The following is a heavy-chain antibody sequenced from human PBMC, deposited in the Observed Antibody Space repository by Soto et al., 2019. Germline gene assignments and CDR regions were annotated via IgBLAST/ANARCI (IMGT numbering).Heavy chain of an antibody. CDR1: GFTFSSHA. V-gene: IGHV3-23*01. CDR2: ISRSGAET. D-gene: IGHD6-13*01. Sequence: EVQLLESGGGLVQPGGSLRLSCAASGFTFSSHAMTWVCQAPGKGLQWVSTISRSGAETWYADSVKGRFTISRDNSKNTLYLEMNSLRVEDTAVYYCAKDLYGSNGDYYGMDVWGQGTPVTVSS. J-gene: IGHJ6*02. CDR3: AKDLYGSNGDYYGMDV.